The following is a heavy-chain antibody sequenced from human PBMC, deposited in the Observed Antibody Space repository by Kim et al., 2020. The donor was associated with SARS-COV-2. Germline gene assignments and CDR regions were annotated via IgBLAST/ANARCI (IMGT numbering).Heavy chain of an antibody. Sequence: YAQKFQGRVTITRDTSASTAYMELSSLRSEDTAVYYCAREGQQLVRYFDYWGQGTLVTVSS. V-gene: IGHV1-3*01. CDR3: AREGQQLVRYFDY. J-gene: IGHJ4*02. D-gene: IGHD6-13*01.